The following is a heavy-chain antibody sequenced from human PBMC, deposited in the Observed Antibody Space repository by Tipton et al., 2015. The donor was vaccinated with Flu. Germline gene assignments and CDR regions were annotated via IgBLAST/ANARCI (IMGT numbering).Heavy chain of an antibody. D-gene: IGHD2-2*01. Sequence: SLRLSCRGSGFTFGDYAMSWVRQAPGKGLEWVAFIRTKAHGGTTEHAASVEGRLTISRDDSKSVAYLQINGLKTEDTAVYFCARHKIVGVRAADPETYYYYHYYIDVWGKGTTVTVSS. CDR2: IRTKAHGGTT. V-gene: IGHV3-49*04. CDR1: GFTFGDYA. J-gene: IGHJ6*03. CDR3: ARHKIVGVRAADPETYYYYHYYIDV.